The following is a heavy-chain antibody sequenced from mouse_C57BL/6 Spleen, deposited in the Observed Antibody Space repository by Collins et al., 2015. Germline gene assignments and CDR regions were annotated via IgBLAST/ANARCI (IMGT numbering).Heavy chain of an antibody. CDR2: IYPRSGNT. J-gene: IGHJ2*01. D-gene: IGHD2-4*01. CDR1: GYTFTSYG. V-gene: IGHV1-81*01. Sequence: QVQLQQSGAELARPGASVKLSCKASGYTFTSYGISWVKQRTGQGLEWIGEIYPRSGNTYYNEKFKGKATLTADKSSSTAYMELRSLTSEDSAVYFCASDYDGLYYFDYWGQGTTLTVSS. CDR3: ASDYDGLYYFDY.